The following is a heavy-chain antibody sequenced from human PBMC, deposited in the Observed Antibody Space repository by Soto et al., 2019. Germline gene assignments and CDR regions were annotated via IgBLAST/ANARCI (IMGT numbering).Heavy chain of an antibody. Sequence: GASVKVSCKASGYSFTNYAMHWVRQAPGQGLEWMGWINAGNGNTKYSQKFQGRVTITRDTSASTLYMELSSLRSEDTAVYYCARDHWRDYCNGMDVWGQGTTVTVS. D-gene: IGHD3-3*01. V-gene: IGHV1-3*01. CDR1: GYSFTNYA. J-gene: IGHJ6*02. CDR2: INAGNGNT. CDR3: ARDHWRDYCNGMDV.